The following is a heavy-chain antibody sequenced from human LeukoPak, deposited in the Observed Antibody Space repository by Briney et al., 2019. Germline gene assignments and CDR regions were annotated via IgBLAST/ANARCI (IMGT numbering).Heavy chain of an antibody. CDR2: INHSGST. V-gene: IGHV4-34*01. CDR1: GGSFSGYY. Sequence: SETLSLTCAVYGGSFSGYYWSWIRQPPGKGLEWIGEINHSGSTNYNPSLKSRVTISVDTSKNQFSLKLSSVTAADTAVYYCARTSYDFWSGYSNWFDPWGQGTLVTVS. J-gene: IGHJ5*02. CDR3: ARTSYDFWSGYSNWFDP. D-gene: IGHD3-3*01.